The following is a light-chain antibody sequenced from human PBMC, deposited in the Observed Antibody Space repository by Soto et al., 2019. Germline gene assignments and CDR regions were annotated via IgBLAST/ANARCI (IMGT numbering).Light chain of an antibody. CDR1: QSVSIN. CDR2: DAS. J-gene: IGKJ1*01. V-gene: IGKV3-20*01. CDR3: QPYGSSPWT. Sequence: EIVLTQSPGTLCLSPGERATLSCRASQSVSINLAWYQQKPGQAPRLLIYDASNRATGIPARFSGSGSGTDFTLTISRLEPEDFAVYYCQPYGSSPWTFGQGTKVDIK.